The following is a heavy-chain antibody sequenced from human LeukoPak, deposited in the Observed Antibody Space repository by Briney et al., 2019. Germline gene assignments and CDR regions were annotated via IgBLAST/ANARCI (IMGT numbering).Heavy chain of an antibody. Sequence: GRSLKLSCAASGFAFGIYGMRWVRQAPGKGLEWVAFIWPGGTREFYADSVRGRFTISRDNSKSTLYLVMNSLRAEDTAVYYCAKEDGNYGSGRYYYFDYWGQGTLVTVSS. CDR2: IWPGGTRE. D-gene: IGHD3-10*01. J-gene: IGHJ4*02. CDR3: AKEDGNYGSGRYYYFDY. CDR1: GFAFGIYG. V-gene: IGHV3-33*06.